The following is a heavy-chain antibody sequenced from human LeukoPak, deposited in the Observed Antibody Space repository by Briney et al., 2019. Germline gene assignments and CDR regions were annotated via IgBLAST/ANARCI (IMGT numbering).Heavy chain of an antibody. V-gene: IGHV3-30*03. D-gene: IGHD1-26*01. J-gene: IGHJ4*02. CDR2: VSYDGSNK. CDR1: GFMFNKYG. CDR3: ARSAWEQLDFFYLDR. Sequence: GGSLRLSCAASGFMFNKYGMHWVRQAPGKGLEWVAVVSYDGSNKYYGDSVKGRFTISRDNSKNTLYLQINSLRVEDTAVYYCARSAWEQLDFFYLDRWGQGTLVTVSS.